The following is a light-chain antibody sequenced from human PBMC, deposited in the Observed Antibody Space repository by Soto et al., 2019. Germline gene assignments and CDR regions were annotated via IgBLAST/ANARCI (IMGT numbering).Light chain of an antibody. CDR1: QSVSSSY. CDR3: QQYGSSPPWT. Sequence: IVLTQSPGTLSLSPGERATLSCRASQSVSSSYLAWYQQKSGQAPRLLIYDASSRATGIPDRFSGSGSGTDFTLTISRLEPEDFAVYYCQQYGSSPPWTFGQGTKVEIK. CDR2: DAS. V-gene: IGKV3-20*01. J-gene: IGKJ1*01.